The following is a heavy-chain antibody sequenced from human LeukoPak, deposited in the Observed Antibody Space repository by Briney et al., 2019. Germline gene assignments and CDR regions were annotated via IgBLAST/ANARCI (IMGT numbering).Heavy chain of an antibody. J-gene: IGHJ4*02. D-gene: IGHD4-11*01. V-gene: IGHV3-30*04. Sequence: PGGSLRLSCAASGFTFSSYAMHWVRQAPGKGLEWVAVISYDGSNKYYADSVKGRFTISRDNSKNTLYLQMNSLRAEDTAVYYCARDRGFLQWPTDYYFDYWGQGTLVTVSP. CDR3: ARDRGFLQWPTDYYFDY. CDR1: GFTFSSYA. CDR2: ISYDGSNK.